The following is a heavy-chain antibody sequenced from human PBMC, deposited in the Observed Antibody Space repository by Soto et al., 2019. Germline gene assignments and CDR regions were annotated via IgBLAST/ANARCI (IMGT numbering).Heavy chain of an antibody. CDR2: IIPIFGTA. J-gene: IGHJ6*02. D-gene: IGHD2-2*01. CDR1: GGTFSSYA. CDR3: ASGDCSSTSCYRGGGYYYYGMDV. Sequence: QVQLVQSGAEVKKPGSSVKVSCKASGGTFSSYAISWVRQAPGQGLEWMGGIIPIFGTANYAQKFQGRVTITADKSTSTAYMELSSLRSDDTAVYYCASGDCSSTSCYRGGGYYYYGMDVWGQGTTVTVSS. V-gene: IGHV1-69*06.